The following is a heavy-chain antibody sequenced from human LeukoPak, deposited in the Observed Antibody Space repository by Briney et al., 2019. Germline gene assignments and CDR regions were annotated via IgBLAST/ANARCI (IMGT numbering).Heavy chain of an antibody. D-gene: IGHD3-3*01. Sequence: TGGSLRLSCAASGFTFSSYSMNWVRQAPGKGLEWVSYISSSSSTIYYADSVKGRFTISRDNAKNSLYLQMNSLRDEDTAVYYCARGVPTYCDFWSGYYRDNYFDYWGQGTLVTVSS. CDR3: ARGVPTYCDFWSGYYRDNYFDY. J-gene: IGHJ4*02. CDR2: ISSSSSTI. V-gene: IGHV3-48*02. CDR1: GFTFSSYS.